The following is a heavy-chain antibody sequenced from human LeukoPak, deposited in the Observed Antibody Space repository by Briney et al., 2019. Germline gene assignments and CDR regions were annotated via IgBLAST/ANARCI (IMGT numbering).Heavy chain of an antibody. D-gene: IGHD1-1*01. Sequence: SVTVSCKASGGTFSSYAISWVRQAPGQGLEWMGGIIPIFGTANYPQKFQGRVTITADESTSTAYMELSSLRSEDTAVYYCARDETGTYNWFDPWGQGTLVTVSS. J-gene: IGHJ5*02. CDR2: IIPIFGTA. CDR3: ARDETGTYNWFDP. CDR1: GGTFSSYA. V-gene: IGHV1-69*01.